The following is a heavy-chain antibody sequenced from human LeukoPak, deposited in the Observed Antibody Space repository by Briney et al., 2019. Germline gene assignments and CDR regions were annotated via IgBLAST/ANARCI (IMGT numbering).Heavy chain of an antibody. V-gene: IGHV1-8*03. CDR3: ARVPITYYYYFDY. CDR1: GYTFTSYD. J-gene: IGHJ4*02. D-gene: IGHD1-26*01. Sequence: ASMKVSCKASGYTFTSYDINWVRQATGQGLEWMGWMNPNSGNTGYAQKFQGRVTITRNTSISTAYMELSSLRSEDTAVYYCARVPITYYYYFDYWGQGTLVTVSS. CDR2: MNPNSGNT.